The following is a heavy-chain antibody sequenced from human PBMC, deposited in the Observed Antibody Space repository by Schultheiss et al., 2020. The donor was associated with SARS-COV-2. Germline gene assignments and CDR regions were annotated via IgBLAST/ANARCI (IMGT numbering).Heavy chain of an antibody. J-gene: IGHJ6*02. CDR2: IYYSGST. D-gene: IGHD4-11*01. CDR3: ASTHIEHDYSNLQGTYYGMDV. Sequence: SETLSLTCTVSGGSISSGDYYWSWIRQPPGKGLEWIGYIYYSGSTYYNPSLKSRVTISVDTSKNQFSLKLSSVTAADTAMYYCASTHIEHDYSNLQGTYYGMDVWGQGTTVTVSS. CDR1: GGSISSGDYY. V-gene: IGHV4-30-4*01.